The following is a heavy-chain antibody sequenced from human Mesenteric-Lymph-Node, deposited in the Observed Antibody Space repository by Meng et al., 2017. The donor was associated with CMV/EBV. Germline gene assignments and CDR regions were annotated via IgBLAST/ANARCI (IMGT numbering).Heavy chain of an antibody. J-gene: IGHJ3*02. Sequence: SETLSLTCTVSGGSVSSGSYYWSWIRQPPGKGLEWIGYIYYSGSTNYNPSLKSRVTISVDTSKNQFSLKLSSVTAADTAVYYCARDLSWTGDFAFDIWGQGTMVTVSS. V-gene: IGHV4-61*01. CDR2: IYYSGST. CDR1: GGSVSSGSYY. D-gene: IGHD3/OR15-3a*01. CDR3: ARDLSWTGDFAFDI.